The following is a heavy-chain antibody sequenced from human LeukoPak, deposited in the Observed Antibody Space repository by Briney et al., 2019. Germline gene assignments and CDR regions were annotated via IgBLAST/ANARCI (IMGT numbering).Heavy chain of an antibody. D-gene: IGHD3-22*01. CDR2: ISGSGGST. V-gene: IGHV3-23*01. Sequence: GGSLRLSCAASGFTFSSYAMSWVRQAPGKGLEWVSAISGSGGSTYYADSVKGRFTISRDNSKNTLYLQMNSLRAEDTAVYYCAKEGYYYDSSGYYFVSHFDYWGQGTPVTVSS. J-gene: IGHJ4*02. CDR3: AKEGYYYDSSGYYFVSHFDY. CDR1: GFTFSSYA.